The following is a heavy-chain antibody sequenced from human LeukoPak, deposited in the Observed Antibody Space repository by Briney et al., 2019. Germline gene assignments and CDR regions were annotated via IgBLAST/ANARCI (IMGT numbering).Heavy chain of an antibody. V-gene: IGHV1-46*01. J-gene: IGHJ6*02. CDR2: INPSGGST. D-gene: IGHD3-10*01. CDR3: ARMMSYYCAAGSYLLPYYYGMDV. CDR1: GYTFASYY. Sequence: GASVTVSCKASGYTFASYYMHWVRQAPGQGLEWMGIINPSGGSTSYAQKFQGRVTMTRDTSTSTVYMELSSLRSEDTAVYYCARMMSYYCAAGSYLLPYYYGMDVWGQGTTVTVSS.